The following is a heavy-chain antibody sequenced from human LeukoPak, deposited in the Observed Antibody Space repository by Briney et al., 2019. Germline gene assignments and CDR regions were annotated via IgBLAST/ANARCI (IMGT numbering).Heavy chain of an antibody. J-gene: IGHJ4*02. V-gene: IGHV4-34*01. D-gene: IGHD3-10*01. CDR2: INHSGST. CDR1: GGSFSGYY. Sequence: SETLSLTCAVYGGSFSGYYWSWIRQPPGKGLEWIGEINHSGSTNYNPSLKSRVTISVDTSKNQFSLKLSSVTAADTAVYYCARGGGSGSYYRGYFDYWGQGTLVIVSS. CDR3: ARGGGSGSYYRGYFDY.